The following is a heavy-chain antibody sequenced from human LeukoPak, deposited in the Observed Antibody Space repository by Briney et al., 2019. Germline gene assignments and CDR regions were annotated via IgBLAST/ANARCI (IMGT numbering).Heavy chain of an antibody. CDR1: GFTFRHAW. J-gene: IGHJ1*01. V-gene: IGHV3-15*05. Sequence: GGSLRLSCEGSGFTFRHAWMSWVRHAPGKGLEWVGQIRSMSDGGTTEYTAPVKGRFSISREDSKNTLYLQMNSLRTEDTAVYYCTTVQGNWGQGTLVTVSS. CDR3: TTVQGN. CDR2: IRSMSDGGTT.